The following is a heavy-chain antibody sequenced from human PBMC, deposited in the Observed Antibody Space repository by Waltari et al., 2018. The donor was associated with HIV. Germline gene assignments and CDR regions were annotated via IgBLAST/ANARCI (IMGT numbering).Heavy chain of an antibody. V-gene: IGHV3-21*01. D-gene: IGHD3-22*01. J-gene: IGHJ3*02. CDR2: ISGSPSYI. Sequence: EVQLVESGGGLVKPGGSLRLSCATSGFTFSSYSMNWVRQAPGKGVGGVSSISGSPSYIYDADSVKGRFTISRDNAKNSLYLQMNSLRAEDTAVYYCARDPGGNYDSFAFDIWGQGTMVTVSS. CDR3: ARDPGGNYDSFAFDI. CDR1: GFTFSSYS.